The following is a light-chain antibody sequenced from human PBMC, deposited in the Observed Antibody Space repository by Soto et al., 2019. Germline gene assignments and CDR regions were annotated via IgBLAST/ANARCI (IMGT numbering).Light chain of an antibody. Sequence: IVLTQSPGTLSLSPGERATLSCSASQTVSDNLAWYQQKPGQAPRLLIYGASTRATGIPARFSGSGSGTDFTLTISSLQPEDIASYYCQQSYSVPWTFGQGTKVDI. CDR3: QQSYSVPWT. J-gene: IGKJ1*01. CDR2: GAS. CDR1: QTVSDN. V-gene: IGKV3D-15*01.